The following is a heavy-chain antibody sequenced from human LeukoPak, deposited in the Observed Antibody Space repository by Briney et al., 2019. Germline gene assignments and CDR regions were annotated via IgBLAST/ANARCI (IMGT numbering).Heavy chain of an antibody. Sequence: PGGSLRLSCAASGFTVSSYYMSWVRQAPGKGLEWVSVIYSGGSTYYTDSVKGRFTISRDNFKNTLYLQMNSLRAEDTAVYYCARATYCSGGSCYAFDPWGQGILVTVSS. CDR1: GFTVSSYY. CDR3: ARATYCSGGSCYAFDP. CDR2: IYSGGST. D-gene: IGHD2-15*01. V-gene: IGHV3-53*01. J-gene: IGHJ5*02.